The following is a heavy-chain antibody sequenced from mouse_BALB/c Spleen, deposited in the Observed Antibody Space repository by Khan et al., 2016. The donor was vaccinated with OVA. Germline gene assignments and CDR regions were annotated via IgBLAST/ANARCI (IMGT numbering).Heavy chain of an antibody. Sequence: QVQLQQPGAELVKAGASVKMSCKASGYTFTSYWMHWVKQRLGQGLEWFAETNPTNGRTYYNEKFKSTATLTVDKSSSTAYMLLSGPTFEDSAVYYCARIKKIVATYFDYWGQGTTLTGSS. CDR3: ARIKKIVATYFDY. D-gene: IGHD1-1*01. CDR1: GYTFTSYW. V-gene: IGHV1S81*02. J-gene: IGHJ2*01. CDR2: TNPTNGRT.